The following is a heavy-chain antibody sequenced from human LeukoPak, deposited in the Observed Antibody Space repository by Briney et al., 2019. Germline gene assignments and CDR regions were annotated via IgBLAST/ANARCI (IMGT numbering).Heavy chain of an antibody. CDR1: GDSISIISDY. J-gene: IGHJ4*02. D-gene: IGHD1-26*01. Sequence: PSETLSLTCTVSGDSISIISDYWGWIRQPPGMGLEWIGSFSYSGSTYYNPSLKSRVTISVDTSKNQFSLKLSSVTAADTALYYCARRVGARRGNFDYWGQGTLATVSS. CDR3: ARRVGARRGNFDY. V-gene: IGHV4-39*01. CDR2: FSYSGST.